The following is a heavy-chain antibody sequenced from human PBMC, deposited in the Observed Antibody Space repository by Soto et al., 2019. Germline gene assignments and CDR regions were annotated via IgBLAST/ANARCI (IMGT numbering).Heavy chain of an antibody. D-gene: IGHD3-22*01. CDR1: GGSVSSGSYY. J-gene: IGHJ4*02. CDR3: ARGSGYNGYYFGY. Sequence: SETLSLTCTVSGGSVSSGSYYWIWIRQPPGKGLEWIGHIYYSGSTNYSPSLKSRVTISIETSSNYFYLMLSSVTAADSALYFCARGSGYNGYYFGYWGQGTLVT. V-gene: IGHV4-61*03. CDR2: IYYSGST.